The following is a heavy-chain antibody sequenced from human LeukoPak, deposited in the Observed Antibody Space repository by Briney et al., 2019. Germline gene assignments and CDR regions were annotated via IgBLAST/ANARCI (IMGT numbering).Heavy chain of an antibody. CDR1: GYTFTRYV. D-gene: IGHD3-22*01. V-gene: IGHV7-4-1*02. CDR2: INTNTGNP. CDR3: ARDGPYDSSDFYFGIYDY. J-gene: IGHJ4*02. Sequence: ASVKVSCKASGYTFTRYVMNWVRQAPGQGLEWMGWINTNTGNPTYAQGFIGRFVFSLDTSVSTAYLQISSLKAEDTAVYYCARDGPYDSSDFYFGIYDYWGQGTLVTVSS.